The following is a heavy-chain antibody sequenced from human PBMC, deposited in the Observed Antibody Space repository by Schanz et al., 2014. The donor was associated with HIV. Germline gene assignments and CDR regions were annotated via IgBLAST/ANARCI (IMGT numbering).Heavy chain of an antibody. CDR1: GFSFSNYG. D-gene: IGHD3-22*01. Sequence: VQLLESGGGVVQPGRSLRLSCAASGFSFSNYGMHWVRQAPGKGLEWVAVISYDGSNKHYADSVKGRFTISRDNSKNTVYLQAKSLRPEDTAVYYCAKDRNQYDSRYIGKGNYYYYYGMDVWGQGTTVTVSS. CDR3: AKDRNQYDSRYIGKGNYYYYYGMDV. CDR2: ISYDGSNK. V-gene: IGHV3-30*18. J-gene: IGHJ6*02.